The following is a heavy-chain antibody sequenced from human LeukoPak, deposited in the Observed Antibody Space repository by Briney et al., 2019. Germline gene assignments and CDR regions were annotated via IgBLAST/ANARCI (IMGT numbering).Heavy chain of an antibody. V-gene: IGHV3-23*01. J-gene: IGHJ5*02. CDR1: GFRFSTFV. D-gene: IGHD2-15*01. CDR2: VSGSGANT. CDR3: AKGPVAGTRWFDP. Sequence: GGSLRLSRAAPGFRFSTFVMSWVRQAPGKGLEWVSTVSGSGANTYYADSVKGQFTVSRDNSKNTLYLQLNSLRVEDTAVYYCAKGPVAGTRWFDPWGQGTLVTVSS.